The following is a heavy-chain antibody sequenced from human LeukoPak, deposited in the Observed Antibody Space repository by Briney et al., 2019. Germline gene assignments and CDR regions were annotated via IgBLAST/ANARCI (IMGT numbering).Heavy chain of an antibody. CDR2: IYYSGST. D-gene: IGHD5-18*01. CDR3: ARDHSYGYIRAFDI. Sequence: SETLSLTCTVSGGSISSSSYYWGWIRQHPGKGLEWIGYIYYSGSTYYNPSLKSRVTISVDTSKNQFSLKLSSVTAADTAVYYCARDHSYGYIRAFDIWGQGTMVTVSS. J-gene: IGHJ3*02. CDR1: GGSISSSSYY. V-gene: IGHV4-31*03.